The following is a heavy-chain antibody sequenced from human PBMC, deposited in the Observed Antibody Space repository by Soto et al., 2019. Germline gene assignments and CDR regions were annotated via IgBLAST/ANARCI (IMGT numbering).Heavy chain of an antibody. CDR3: ARDERHQPDY. CDR2: ISYDGRNK. J-gene: IGHJ4*02. CDR1: GFSFSSYA. V-gene: IGHV3-30*04. Sequence: GGSLRLSCAASGFSFSSYAMHWVRQAPGKGLEWVAVISYDGRNKYYADSVKGRITISRDNSKSTLYLEMNSLRGEDTAVYYCARDERHQPDYWGQGTLVTVSS.